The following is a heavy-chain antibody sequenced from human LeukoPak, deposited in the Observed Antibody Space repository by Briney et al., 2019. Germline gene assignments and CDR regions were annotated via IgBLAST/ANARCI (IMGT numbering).Heavy chain of an antibody. V-gene: IGHV3-23*01. CDR2: ISASGSAT. J-gene: IGHJ4*02. CDR3: AKGCRRVFPLETDY. Sequence: GGSLRLSCAASGFIFSNYGMNWVRQAPGKGLEWVAAISASGSATSYADSVRGRFTISRDNSKSTTYLQMNSLRAEDTAVYYCAKGCRRVFPLETDYWGQGTLVTVSS. CDR1: GFIFSNYG.